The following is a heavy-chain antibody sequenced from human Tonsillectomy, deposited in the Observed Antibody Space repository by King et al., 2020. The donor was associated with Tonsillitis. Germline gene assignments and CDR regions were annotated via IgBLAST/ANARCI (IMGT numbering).Heavy chain of an antibody. V-gene: IGHV4-34*01. Sequence: VQLQQWGAGLLKPSETLSLTCAVYGGSFSGYYWSWIRQPPGKGLEWIGEINHSGSTNYNPSLKSRVTISVDTSNNQFSLKLSSVTAADTAVYYCARQKYSSGWYRYFDLWGRGTLVTVSS. CDR1: GGSFSGYY. CDR2: INHSGST. J-gene: IGHJ2*01. CDR3: ARQKYSSGWYRYFDL. D-gene: IGHD6-19*01.